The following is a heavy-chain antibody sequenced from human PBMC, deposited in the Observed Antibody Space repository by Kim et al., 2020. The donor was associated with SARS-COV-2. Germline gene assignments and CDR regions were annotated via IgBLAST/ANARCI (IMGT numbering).Heavy chain of an antibody. CDR3: ASIAAAGSQVYHYYGMDV. CDR2: ISSSSYI. J-gene: IGHJ6*02. V-gene: IGHV3-21*01. CDR1: GFTFSSYS. D-gene: IGHD6-13*01. Sequence: GGSLRLSCSASGFTFSSYSMNWVRQAPGKGLEWVSSISSSSYIYYADSVKGRFTISRDNAKNSLYLQMNSLRAEDTAVYYCASIAAAGSQVYHYYGMDVWGQGTKVTVSS.